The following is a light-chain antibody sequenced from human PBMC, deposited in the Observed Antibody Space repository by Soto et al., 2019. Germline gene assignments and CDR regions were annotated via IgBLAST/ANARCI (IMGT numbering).Light chain of an antibody. CDR1: EAISSW. Sequence: DIKMTQSPSSVSASVGDRVTITCRASEAISSWLAWYQQKPGRAPKLLIYSASSLQNGAPSRFTGSGSGTDFTLTITSLQPDDTEIYYCQQARSFPLTLGGGTKVDIK. CDR2: SAS. V-gene: IGKV1-12*01. J-gene: IGKJ4*01. CDR3: QQARSFPLT.